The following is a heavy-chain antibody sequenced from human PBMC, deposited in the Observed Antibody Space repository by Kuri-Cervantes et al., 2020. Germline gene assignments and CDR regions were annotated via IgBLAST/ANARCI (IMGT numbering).Heavy chain of an antibody. J-gene: IGHJ3*02. CDR1: GLTFSSLW. Sequence: GGPLRLSCVASGLTFSSLWRHWVRKSPGKEPVWVSRINNDGTSPDNADSVRGRFTNSRNNAKSTLYLQMNSMRVEDTAVYYCAREFPGTAVAGTEGALDIWGQGTKVTVSS. CDR2: INNDGTSP. CDR3: AREFPGTAVAGTEGALDI. D-gene: IGHD6-19*01. V-gene: IGHV3-74*01.